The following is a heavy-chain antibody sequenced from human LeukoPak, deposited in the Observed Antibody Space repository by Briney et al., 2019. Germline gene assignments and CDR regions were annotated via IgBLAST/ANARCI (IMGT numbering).Heavy chain of an antibody. CDR1: GGSISSYY. Sequence: SETLSLTCTVSGGSISSYYWSWIRQPPGKGLEWIGYTYYSGSTRYNPSLKSRVIISVDTSKNQFSLRLSSVTAADTALYYCARGPYGSGSYRYGMDVWGQGTTVTVSS. CDR3: ARGPYGSGSYRYGMDV. J-gene: IGHJ6*02. D-gene: IGHD3-10*01. CDR2: TYYSGST. V-gene: IGHV4-59*01.